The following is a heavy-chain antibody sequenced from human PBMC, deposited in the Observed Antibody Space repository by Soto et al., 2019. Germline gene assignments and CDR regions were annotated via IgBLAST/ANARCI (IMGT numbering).Heavy chain of an antibody. D-gene: IGHD5-18*01. CDR3: ARPAMVSNHYYYGMDV. Sequence: GESLKISCNGSGYSFTSYWIGWVRQMPGKGLEWMGIIYPGDSDTRYSPSFQGQVTISADKSFSTAYLQWSSLKASDTAMYYCARPAMVSNHYYYGMDVWGQGTTVTVSS. V-gene: IGHV5-51*01. J-gene: IGHJ6*02. CDR1: GYSFTSYW. CDR2: IYPGDSDT.